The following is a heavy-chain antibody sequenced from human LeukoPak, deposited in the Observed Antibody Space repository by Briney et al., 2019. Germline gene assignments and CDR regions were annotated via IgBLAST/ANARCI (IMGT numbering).Heavy chain of an antibody. CDR2: ISGSGGST. CDR3: ASAGYTSGWYDYYYMDV. J-gene: IGHJ6*03. CDR1: GFTFSDYY. D-gene: IGHD6-19*01. Sequence: PGGSLRLSCAASGFTFSDYYMSWIRQAPGKGLEWVSAISGSGGSTYYADSVKGRFTVSRDNSKNTLHLQMNSLRAEDTAVYYCASAGYTSGWYDYYYMDVWGKGTTVTISS. V-gene: IGHV3-23*01.